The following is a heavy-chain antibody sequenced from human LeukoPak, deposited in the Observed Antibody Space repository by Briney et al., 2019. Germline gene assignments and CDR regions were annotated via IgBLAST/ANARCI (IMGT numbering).Heavy chain of an antibody. D-gene: IGHD3-10*01. CDR3: ARHGSGRYYPAEGRVDY. J-gene: IGHJ4*02. CDR2: INPSVGGT. V-gene: IGHV1-46*03. CDR1: GYGFTSYY. Sequence: AASVKVSCKALGYGFTSYYIHWGCQAPGQGLEWMGIINPSVGGTTYARKFQGRVTMTRDTSTSTVYMELSSLRSEDTAVYYCARHGSGRYYPAEGRVDYWGQGTLVTVSS.